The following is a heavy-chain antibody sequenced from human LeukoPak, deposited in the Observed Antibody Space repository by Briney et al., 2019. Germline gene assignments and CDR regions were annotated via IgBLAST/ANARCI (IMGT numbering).Heavy chain of an antibody. CDR3: VRVAAFDI. CDR1: VFTFSSYW. CDR2: LNSDGSST. Sequence: PGESLRLSCAASVFTFSSYWMHWVRQAPGKGLVWVSRLNSDGSSTSYADSVKGRFTTSRDNAKNTLYLQMNSLRAEDTAVYYCVRVAAFDIWGQGTMVTVSS. V-gene: IGHV3-74*01. J-gene: IGHJ3*02.